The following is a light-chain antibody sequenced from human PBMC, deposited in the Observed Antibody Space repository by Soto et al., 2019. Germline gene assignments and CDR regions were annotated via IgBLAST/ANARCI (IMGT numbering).Light chain of an antibody. J-gene: IGLJ1*01. Sequence: QSALTQPASVSGSPGESITISCTGTSSDVGGYNYVSWYQHHPGKAPKLMIYDVSNWPSGVSNRFSGPKSGNTASLTISGLQPEDEADYYCCSYTTSNTRQIVFGTGTKVTVL. V-gene: IGLV2-14*03. CDR3: CSYTTSNTRQIV. CDR2: DVS. CDR1: SSDVGGYNY.